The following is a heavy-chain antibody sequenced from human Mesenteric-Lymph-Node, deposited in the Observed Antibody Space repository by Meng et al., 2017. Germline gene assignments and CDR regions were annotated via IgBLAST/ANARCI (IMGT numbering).Heavy chain of an antibody. J-gene: IGHJ2*01. CDR3: ARNRDSGL. V-gene: IGHV4-59*01. CDR2: IYYTGST. D-gene: IGHD1-14*01. Sequence: GSLRLSCTVSGGSISPYWWTWIRQPPGKGLEWIGNIYYTGSTNYDPSLKSRVTISVDTSKNQFSLSLRSVTAADTAVYYCARNRDSGLWGRGTLVTVSS. CDR1: GGSISPYW.